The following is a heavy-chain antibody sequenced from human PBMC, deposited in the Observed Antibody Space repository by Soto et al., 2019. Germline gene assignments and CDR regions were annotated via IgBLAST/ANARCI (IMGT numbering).Heavy chain of an antibody. J-gene: IGHJ4*02. Sequence: GGSLRLSCAASGFTFSSYAMHWVRQAPGKGLEWVAVISYDGSNKYYADSVKGRFTISRDNSKNTLYLQMNSLRAEDTAVYYCAREVCGGDCYPEPHWGQGTLVTVSS. CDR1: GFTFSSYA. V-gene: IGHV3-30-3*01. CDR2: ISYDGSNK. D-gene: IGHD2-21*02. CDR3: AREVCGGDCYPEPH.